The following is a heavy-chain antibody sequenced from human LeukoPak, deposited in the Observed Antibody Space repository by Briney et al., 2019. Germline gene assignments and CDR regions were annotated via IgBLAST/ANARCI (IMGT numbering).Heavy chain of an antibody. CDR2: ISSDGSID. D-gene: IGHD3-10*01. V-gene: IGHV3-30*18. CDR3: AKDRYGFGELPIDY. Sequence: GGSLRLSCAASGFSFSSYGMHWVRQAPGKGLEWVAVISSDGSIDYYADSVKGRFTISRDNSKNTLYLQMNSLRAEDTAVYYCAKDRYGFGELPIDYWGQGTLVTVSS. CDR1: GFSFSSYG. J-gene: IGHJ4*02.